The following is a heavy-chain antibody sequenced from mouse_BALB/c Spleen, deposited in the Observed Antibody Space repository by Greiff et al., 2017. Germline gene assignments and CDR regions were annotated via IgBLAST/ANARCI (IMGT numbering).Heavy chain of an antibody. V-gene: IGHV3-2*02. D-gene: IGHD2-1*01. Sequence: VQLKESGPGLVKPSQSLSLTCTVTGYSITSDYAWNWIRQFPGNKLEWMGYISYSGSTSYNPSLKSRISITRDTSKNQFFLQLNSVTTEDTATYYCARSLYGNYVTWFAYWGQGTLVTVSA. J-gene: IGHJ3*01. CDR3: ARSLYGNYVTWFAY. CDR2: ISYSGST. CDR1: GYSITSDYA.